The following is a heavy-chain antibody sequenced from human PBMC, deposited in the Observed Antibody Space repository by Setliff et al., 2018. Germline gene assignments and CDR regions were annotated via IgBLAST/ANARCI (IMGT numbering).Heavy chain of an antibody. V-gene: IGHV1-18*01. CDR2: ISNYNDIT. J-gene: IGHJ3*01. CDR1: TYIFNRYS. Sequence: ASVKVSCKASTYIFNRYSISWVRQAPGHGLEWMGWISNYNDITNYAQRFQGRVTMTTDTSTSAAYMELRSLRSDDTAVYYCAISTLSICSGGSCPNAFDVWGRGTLVTVSS. CDR3: AISTLSICSGGSCPNAFDV. D-gene: IGHD2-15*01.